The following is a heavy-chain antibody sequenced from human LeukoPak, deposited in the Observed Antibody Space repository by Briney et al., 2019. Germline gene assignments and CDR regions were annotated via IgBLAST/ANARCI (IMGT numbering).Heavy chain of an antibody. Sequence: SVKVSCKASGGTFSSYAISWVRQAPGQGLEWMGGIIPIFGAANYAQKFQGRVTITADESTSTAYMELSSLRSEDTAVYYCARESQPQGILEWWGNPGDYFDYWGQGTLVTVSS. CDR3: ARESQPQGILEWWGNPGDYFDY. J-gene: IGHJ4*02. CDR2: IIPIFGAA. V-gene: IGHV1-69*13. D-gene: IGHD3-3*01. CDR1: GGTFSSYA.